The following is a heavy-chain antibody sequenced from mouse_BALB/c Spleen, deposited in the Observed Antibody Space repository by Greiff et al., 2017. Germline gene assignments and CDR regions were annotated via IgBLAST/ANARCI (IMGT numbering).Heavy chain of an antibody. CDR1: GFTINDYY. CDR2: IEPGNGDS. D-gene: IGHD2-2*01. CDR3: RIYCGYGEGDY. J-gene: IGHJ2*01. Sequence: EVKLQQSGAELVRPGASVKLSCTASGFTINDYYMHWVQQRPEQGLEWIGWIEPGNGDSEYAPKFHGKAIITAATSSNTAYLQLTMLTSEDAAVYYCRIYCGYGEGDYWGQGTTLTVSS. V-gene: IGHV14-4*02.